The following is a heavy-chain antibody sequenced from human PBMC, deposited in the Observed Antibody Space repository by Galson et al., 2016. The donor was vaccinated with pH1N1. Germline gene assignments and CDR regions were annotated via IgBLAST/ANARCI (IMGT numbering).Heavy chain of an antibody. CDR1: GFIFSDHW. CDR3: VRAIGAAASF. J-gene: IGHJ4*02. V-gene: IGHV3-7*01. Sequence: SLRLSCAASGFIFSDHWMSWVRQAPGKGLEWVANTNQDGSQKYYVDSVRGRFTISRDNAKNSVSLQMNSLRPDDTGVYYCVRAIGAAASFWGQGTLVTVSS. D-gene: IGHD6-13*01. CDR2: TNQDGSQK.